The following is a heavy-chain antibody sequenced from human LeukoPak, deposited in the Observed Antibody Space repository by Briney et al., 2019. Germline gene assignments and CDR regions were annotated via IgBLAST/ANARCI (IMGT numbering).Heavy chain of an antibody. CDR3: AKDRIVVVPAAKFTY. Sequence: PGGSLRLSCAASGFTFSSYAMSWVRQAPGKGLEWVSAISGSGGSTYYADSVKSRFTISRDNSKNTLYLQMNSLRAEDTAVYYCAKDRIVVVPAAKFTYWGQATLVTVYS. V-gene: IGHV3-23*01. J-gene: IGHJ4*02. D-gene: IGHD2-2*01. CDR1: GFTFSSYA. CDR2: ISGSGGST.